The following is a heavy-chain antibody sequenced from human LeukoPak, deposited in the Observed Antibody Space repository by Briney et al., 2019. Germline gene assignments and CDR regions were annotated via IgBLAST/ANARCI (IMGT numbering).Heavy chain of an antibody. CDR3: STLWYGA. V-gene: IGHV3-15*01. D-gene: IGHD3-10*01. J-gene: IGHJ5*02. Sequence: GGSLRLSCAASGFTFINASMYWVRQAPGKGLEWVGRIKSKTDGGTSDYAAPVTGRFTISRDDSKSTLYLEMNSLKTEDTGVYYCSTLWYGAWGQGTLVTVSS. CDR1: GFTFINAS. CDR2: IKSKTDGGTS.